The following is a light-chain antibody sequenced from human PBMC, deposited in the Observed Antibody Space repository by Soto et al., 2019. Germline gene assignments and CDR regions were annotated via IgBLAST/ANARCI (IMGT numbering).Light chain of an antibody. CDR1: SSDVGGYNY. CDR2: EVT. Sequence: QSVLTQPASVSGSPGQSITISCTGTSSDVGGYNYVSWYQQHPGKVPKLMICEVTNRPSGVSNRFSGSKSGNTASLTLSGLQAEDEADYYCSSYTSSSTWVFGGGTKLTVL. J-gene: IGLJ3*02. V-gene: IGLV2-14*01. CDR3: SSYTSSSTWV.